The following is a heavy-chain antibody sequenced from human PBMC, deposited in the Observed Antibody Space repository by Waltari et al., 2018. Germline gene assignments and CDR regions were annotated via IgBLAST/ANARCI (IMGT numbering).Heavy chain of an antibody. D-gene: IGHD6-6*01. Sequence: EVQLLESGGGLVQPGGSLRLSCAASGFAFGRYAFSWVRQAPGKGMEWVSALAGSSDYIFYADSVKGRFTISRDNSKNTLYLQMNSLRGEDTAIYYCAKGTPVRGRPSIPDSWGQGTLVIVSS. V-gene: IGHV3-23*01. J-gene: IGHJ4*02. CDR1: GFAFGRYA. CDR2: LAGSSDYI. CDR3: AKGTPVRGRPSIPDS.